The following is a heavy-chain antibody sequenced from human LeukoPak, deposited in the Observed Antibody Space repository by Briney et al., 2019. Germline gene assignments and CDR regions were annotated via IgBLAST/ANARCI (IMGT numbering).Heavy chain of an antibody. V-gene: IGHV1-18*01. CDR3: ARDTSDSWYDIFGDY. J-gene: IGHJ4*02. Sequence: GASVKVSCKAPGYSFIGYGISWVRQAPGQGLEWMGWISGNTGSTDYSEKFQGRVTMTKDTSTTTAYLELRGLRSDDTAMYYCARDTSDSWYDIFGDYWGQGTLVTVSS. D-gene: IGHD6-13*01. CDR2: ISGNTGST. CDR1: GYSFIGYG.